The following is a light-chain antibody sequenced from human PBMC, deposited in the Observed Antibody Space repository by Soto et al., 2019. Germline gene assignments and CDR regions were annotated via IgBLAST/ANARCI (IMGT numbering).Light chain of an antibody. V-gene: IGKV1-5*03. CDR1: QNIDRW. J-gene: IGKJ2*02. CDR3: QQYKSYCT. Sequence: DVQMTQSPSTLSASVGDRVTITCRASQNIDRWLAWYQQKPGKAPQLLIYKASTLQSGVPSRFSGSGSGTEFTLTISSLQADDFATYYSQQYKSYCTFGQGTKVDIK. CDR2: KAS.